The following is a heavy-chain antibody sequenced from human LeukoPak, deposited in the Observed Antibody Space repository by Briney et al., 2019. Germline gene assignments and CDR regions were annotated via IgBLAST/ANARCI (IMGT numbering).Heavy chain of an antibody. CDR1: GFTFKDYA. Sequence: GGSLRLSCSASGFTFKDYAMHWVRQAPGLGLEWVAVIASDGRTTYYADSVSGRFTISRDNSNNALSLQMNSLNADDTAVYYCARAAEASCSGTSCYRYFHHWGQGTLVIVSA. CDR2: IASDGRTT. D-gene: IGHD2-2*01. J-gene: IGHJ1*01. V-gene: IGHV3-30*04. CDR3: ARAAEASCSGTSCYRYFHH.